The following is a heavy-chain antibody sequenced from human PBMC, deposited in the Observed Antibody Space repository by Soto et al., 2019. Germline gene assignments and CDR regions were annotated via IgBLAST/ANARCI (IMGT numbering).Heavy chain of an antibody. V-gene: IGHV3-23*01. CDR1: GFTFSSYA. J-gene: IGHJ3*02. Sequence: PGGSLRLSCAASGFTFSSYAMSWVRQAPGKGLEWVSGISGSGGSTYYADSVKGRFTISRDNAKNSLYLQMNSLRAEDTALYYCAKDLISSARGGAFDIWGQGTMVTVSS. D-gene: IGHD6-19*01. CDR2: ISGSGGST. CDR3: AKDLISSARGGAFDI.